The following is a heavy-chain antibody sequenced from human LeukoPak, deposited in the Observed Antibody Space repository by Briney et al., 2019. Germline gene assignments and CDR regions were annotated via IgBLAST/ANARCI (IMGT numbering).Heavy chain of an antibody. CDR1: GFTFSSYA. D-gene: IGHD3-22*01. Sequence: PGGSLRLSCAASGFTFSSYAMSWVRQAPGKGLEWVANIKQDGSDKNYVDSVKGRFTISRDNAKNSLYLQMNSLRAEDTALYYCAKDLSYDSSGSSPYFDYWGQGTLVTVSS. V-gene: IGHV3-7*03. J-gene: IGHJ4*02. CDR3: AKDLSYDSSGSSPYFDY. CDR2: IKQDGSDK.